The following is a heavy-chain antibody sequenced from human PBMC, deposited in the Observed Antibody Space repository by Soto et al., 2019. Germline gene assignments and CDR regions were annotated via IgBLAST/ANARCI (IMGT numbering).Heavy chain of an antibody. CDR1: GYTFTSYY. Sequence: ASVKVSCKASGYTFTSYYMHWVRQAPGQGLEWMGIINPSGGSTSYAQKFQGRVTMTRDTSTSTVYMELSSLRSEDTAVYYCARDERYYYDSSGYDRFASWGQGTLVIVSS. CDR3: ARDERYYYDSSGYDRFAS. V-gene: IGHV1-46*01. CDR2: INPSGGST. J-gene: IGHJ1*01. D-gene: IGHD3-22*01.